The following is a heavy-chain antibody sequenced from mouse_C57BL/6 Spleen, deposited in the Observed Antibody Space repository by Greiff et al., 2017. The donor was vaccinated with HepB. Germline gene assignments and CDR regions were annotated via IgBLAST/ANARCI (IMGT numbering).Heavy chain of an antibody. V-gene: IGHV1-64*01. D-gene: IGHD1-1*01. CDR3: AREDYYGSSYGYFDV. Sequence: VQLQQSGAELVKPGASVKLSCKASGYTLTSYWMHWVKQRPGQGLEWIGMIHPNSGSTNYNEKFKSKATLTVDKSSSTAYMQLSSLTSEDSAVYYCAREDYYGSSYGYFDVWGTGTTVTVSS. CDR2: IHPNSGST. J-gene: IGHJ1*03. CDR1: GYTLTSYW.